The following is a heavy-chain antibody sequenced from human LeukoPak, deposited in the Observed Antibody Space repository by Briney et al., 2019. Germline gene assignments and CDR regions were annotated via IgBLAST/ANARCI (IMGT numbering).Heavy chain of an antibody. J-gene: IGHJ6*03. V-gene: IGHV1-69*06. CDR2: IIPIFGTA. Sequence: GASVKVSCKASGGTFSSYAISWVRQAPGQGLEWMGGIIPIFGTANYAQKFQGRVTITADKSTSTAYMELSSLRSEDTAVYYCARGELFDRAYCGGDCYSFYYYYYMDVWGKGTTVTVSS. CDR1: GGTFSSYA. D-gene: IGHD2-21*02. CDR3: ARGELFDRAYCGGDCYSFYYYYYMDV.